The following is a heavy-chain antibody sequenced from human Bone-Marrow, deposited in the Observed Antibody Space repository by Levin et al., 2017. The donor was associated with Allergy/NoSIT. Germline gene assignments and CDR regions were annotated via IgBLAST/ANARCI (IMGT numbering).Heavy chain of an antibody. J-gene: IGHJ6*02. CDR1: GGSISSGDYY. CDR3: ARVYRRNRIRRYYYYGMDV. D-gene: IGHD1-14*01. CDR2: IYYSGST. V-gene: IGHV4-30-4*01. Sequence: SETLSLTCTVSGGSISSGDYYWSWIRQPPGKGLEWIGYIYYSGSTYYNPSLKSRVTISVDTSKNQFSLKLSSVTAADTAVYYCARVYRRNRIRRYYYYGMDVWGQGTTVTVSS.